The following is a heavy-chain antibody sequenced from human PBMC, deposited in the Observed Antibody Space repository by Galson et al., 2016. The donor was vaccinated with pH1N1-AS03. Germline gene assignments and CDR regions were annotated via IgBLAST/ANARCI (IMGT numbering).Heavy chain of an antibody. CDR2: ITGSGGTT. D-gene: IGHD5/OR15-5a*01. V-gene: IGHV3-23*01. J-gene: IGHJ4*02. CDR1: GFTFSSFV. Sequence: SLRLSCAASGFTFSSFVMSWVRQAPGKGLEWVAAITGSGGTTYYGDSVKGRFTVSRDNSNNTLYLELNSLRAGDTATYYCAKDLRSKIKVSGFDYWGQGALVTVSS. CDR3: AKDLRSKIKVSGFDY.